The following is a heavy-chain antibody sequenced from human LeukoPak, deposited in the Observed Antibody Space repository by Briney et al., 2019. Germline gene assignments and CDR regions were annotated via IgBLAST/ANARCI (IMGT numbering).Heavy chain of an antibody. Sequence: GGSLRLSCAASGFTFGSYAMSWVRQAPGKGLEWVSAISGSGGSTYYADSVEGRFTISRDNSKNTLYLQMNSLRAEDTAVYYCAKDGRGSSSGSPYYFDYWGQGTLVTVSS. CDR1: GFTFGSYA. CDR2: ISGSGGST. J-gene: IGHJ4*02. V-gene: IGHV3-23*01. D-gene: IGHD3-22*01. CDR3: AKDGRGSSSGSPYYFDY.